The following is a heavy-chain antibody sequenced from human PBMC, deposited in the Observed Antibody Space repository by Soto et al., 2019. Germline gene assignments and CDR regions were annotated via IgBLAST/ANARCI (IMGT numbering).Heavy chain of an antibody. CDR3: ARESGYGSESSVNHYFDF. V-gene: IGHV3-7*01. J-gene: IGHJ4*02. Sequence: WGTLRLSCAVSGGTISNDWICWGRHRPRTGLGWVARMKFDESNKRYVDSARGRFTISRDNADNSLYLHMHSLRVEDTALYYCARESGYGSESSVNHYFDFWGQGTLVTVSS. CDR1: GGTISNDW. CDR2: MKFDESNK. D-gene: IGHD3-10*01.